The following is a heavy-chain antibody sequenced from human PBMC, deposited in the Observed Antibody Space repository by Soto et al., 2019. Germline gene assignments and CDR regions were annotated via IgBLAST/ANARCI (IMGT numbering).Heavy chain of an antibody. J-gene: IGHJ4*02. CDR2: INPSGGST. CDR1: GYTFTSYY. Sequence: ASVKVSCKASGYTFTSYYMHWVRQAPGQGLEWMGIINPSGGSTSYAQKFQGRVTMTRDTSTSTVYMELSSLRSEDTAVYYCARMHDSSGYYPEKSIDYWGQGTLVTAPQ. V-gene: IGHV1-46*01. CDR3: ARMHDSSGYYPEKSIDY. D-gene: IGHD3-22*01.